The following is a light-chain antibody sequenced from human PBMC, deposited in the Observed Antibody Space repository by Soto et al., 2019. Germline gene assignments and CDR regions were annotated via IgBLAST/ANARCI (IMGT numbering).Light chain of an antibody. Sequence: EIVMTQSPATLSVSPGERATLSCRASQSVSSNLAWYQQKPGQAPRLLIYGASTRATGIPARFSGSGSGTEFTLTISSLQSEDFAVYYCQQYNNWPPERTFGQGTNVDIK. CDR1: QSVSSN. CDR2: GAS. J-gene: IGKJ1*01. V-gene: IGKV3-15*01. CDR3: QQYNNWPPERT.